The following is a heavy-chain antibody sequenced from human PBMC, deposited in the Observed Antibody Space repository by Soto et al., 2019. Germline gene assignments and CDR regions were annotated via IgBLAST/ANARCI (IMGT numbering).Heavy chain of an antibody. D-gene: IGHD2-2*01. Sequence: QVQLVQSGAEVKKPGASVKVSCKASGYTFTSYGISWVRQAPGQGLEWMGWISAYNGNTNYAQKLQGRVTMTTDTSTSPAYMELRSLRSDDTAVYYCARAGIVLVPAASLDYYYGMDVWGQGTTVTVSS. CDR3: ARAGIVLVPAASLDYYYGMDV. J-gene: IGHJ6*02. CDR2: ISAYNGNT. CDR1: GYTFTSYG. V-gene: IGHV1-18*01.